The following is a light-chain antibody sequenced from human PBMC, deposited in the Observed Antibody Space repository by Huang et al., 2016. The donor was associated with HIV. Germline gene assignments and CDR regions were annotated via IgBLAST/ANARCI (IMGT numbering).Light chain of an antibody. CDR1: QSLLHSNGYNY. J-gene: IGKJ1*01. Sequence: DIVMTQYPLSLPVNPGEPASISCRSSQSLLHSNGYNYLNWYLQKPGQSPQLLVSLGSNRASGVPDRFSGSGSGTDFTLKISRGEAEDVGLYYCMQALQTPWTFGQGTKVEIK. V-gene: IGKV2-28*01. CDR2: LGS. CDR3: MQALQTPWT.